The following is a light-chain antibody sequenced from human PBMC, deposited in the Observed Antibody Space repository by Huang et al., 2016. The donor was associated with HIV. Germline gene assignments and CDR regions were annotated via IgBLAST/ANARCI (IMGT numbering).Light chain of an antibody. J-gene: IGKJ2*01. CDR1: QSLLHGNGYNY. CDR2: LGS. Sequence: EIVVSQSPLSLPVTPGESASISCRSSQSLLHGNGYNYLDWYLQKPGQSPQLLLYLGSNRASAGPDRFSGSESGTDFTLRISRVEAEDVGVYYCMQALQTPDTFGQGTKLEIK. V-gene: IGKV2-28*01. CDR3: MQALQTPDT.